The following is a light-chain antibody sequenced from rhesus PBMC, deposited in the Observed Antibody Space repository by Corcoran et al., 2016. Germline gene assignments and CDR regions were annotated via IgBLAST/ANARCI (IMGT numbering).Light chain of an antibody. J-gene: IGKJ2*01. Sequence: DIVMTQSPDSLAVSLGERVTINCKSSQSLLYSSNNKNYLAWYQQKPGKAPKLLIYWASTRESGVPNRFSGNGSGTDFTLTISGLQAGDVAVYYCQQYYSSPYSFGQGTKVEIK. CDR2: WAS. CDR1: QSLLYSSNNKNY. CDR3: QQYYSSPYS. V-gene: IGKV4-1*01.